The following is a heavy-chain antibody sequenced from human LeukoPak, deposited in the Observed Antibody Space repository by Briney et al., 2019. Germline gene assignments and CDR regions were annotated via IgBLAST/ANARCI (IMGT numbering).Heavy chain of an antibody. Sequence: SETLSLTCTVSGGSISSSSYYWGWIRQPPGKGLEWIGSIYYSGSTYYNPSLKSRVTISVDTSKNQFSLKLSSVTAADTAVYYCARVPWRDQLLRSGYWGQGTLVTVSS. J-gene: IGHJ4*02. D-gene: IGHD2-2*01. V-gene: IGHV4-39*07. CDR2: IYYSGST. CDR3: ARVPWRDQLLRSGY. CDR1: GGSISSSSYY.